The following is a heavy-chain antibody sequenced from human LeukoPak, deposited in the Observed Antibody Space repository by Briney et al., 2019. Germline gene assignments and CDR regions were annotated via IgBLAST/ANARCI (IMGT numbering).Heavy chain of an antibody. CDR2: INTVSSYI. J-gene: IGHJ4*02. V-gene: IGHV3-21*06. CDR3: ARDSDYGDYFDH. Sequence: GGSLRLSCAASGFSFSSYSFNWVRQAPGKGLEWVSSINTVSSYIYYADSLKGRFTISRDNAKNSLYLQMNSLRAEDTALYFCARDSDYGDYFDHWGQGTLVTVSS. D-gene: IGHD4-17*01. CDR1: GFSFSSYS.